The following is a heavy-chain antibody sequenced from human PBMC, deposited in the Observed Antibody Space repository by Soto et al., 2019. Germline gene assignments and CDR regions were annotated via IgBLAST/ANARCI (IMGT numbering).Heavy chain of an antibody. CDR1: GGSISSYY. V-gene: IGHV4-59*08. D-gene: IGHD3-10*01. Sequence: SETLSLTCTVSGGSISSYYWSWIRQPPGKGLEWIGYIYYSGSTNYNPSLKSRVTISVDTSKNQFSLKLSSVTAADTAVYYCARHRWRVRGAYTDFDYWGQGTLVTVSS. CDR2: IYYSGST. J-gene: IGHJ4*02. CDR3: ARHRWRVRGAYTDFDY.